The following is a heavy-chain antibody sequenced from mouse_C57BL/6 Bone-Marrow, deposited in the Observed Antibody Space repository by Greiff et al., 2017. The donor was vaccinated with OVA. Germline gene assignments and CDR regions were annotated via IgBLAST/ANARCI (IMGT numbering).Heavy chain of an antibody. J-gene: IGHJ3*01. CDR2: INSDGGST. V-gene: IGHV5-2*01. CDR1: EYEFPSHD. Sequence: EVHLVESGGGLVQPGESLKLSCESNEYEFPSHDMSWVRKTPEKGLELVAAINSDGGSTYYPDTMERRFIISRDNTKKTLYLQMSRLRAEDTALYCGARQGGGFAYWGQGTLVTVSA. CDR3: ARQGGGFAY.